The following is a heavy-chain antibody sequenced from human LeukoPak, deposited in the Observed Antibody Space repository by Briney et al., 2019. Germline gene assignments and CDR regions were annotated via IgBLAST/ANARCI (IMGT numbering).Heavy chain of an antibody. V-gene: IGHV3-48*03. CDR1: GFTFSSYE. J-gene: IGHJ4*02. Sequence: GGSLRLSCAASGFTFSSYEMNWVRQAPGKELEWVSYISSSGSTIYYAGSVKGRFTISRDNAKNSLYLQMNSLRDEDTAVYHCAKYHYGSGTSFGYWGQGILVTVSS. CDR3: AKYHYGSGTSFGY. D-gene: IGHD3-10*01. CDR2: ISSSGSTI.